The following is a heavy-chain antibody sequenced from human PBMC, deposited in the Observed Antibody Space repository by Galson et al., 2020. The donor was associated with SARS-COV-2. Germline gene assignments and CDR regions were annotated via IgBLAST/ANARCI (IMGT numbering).Heavy chain of an antibody. J-gene: IGHJ4*02. V-gene: IGHV1-2*02. CDR1: GYAFTGYY. D-gene: IGHD6-19*01. CDR3: ARDPAGYSSGYYFGF. Sequence: GASVKVSCKASGYAFTGYYINWVRQAPGQGLEWMGWINPNSGDTNTAQRFQGRVKMTRDTSVGTAYMELSRLTSDDTAFYFCARDPAGYSSGYYFGFWGQGTPVAVSS. CDR2: INPNSGDT.